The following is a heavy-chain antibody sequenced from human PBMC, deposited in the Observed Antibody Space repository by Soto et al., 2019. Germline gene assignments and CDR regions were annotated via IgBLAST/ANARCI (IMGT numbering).Heavy chain of an antibody. CDR1: GFTFSTYA. D-gene: IGHD1-1*01. CDR3: ARLEGLATISYYFDF. V-gene: IGHV3-23*01. Sequence: GGSLRLSCAASGFTFSTYAMSWVRQSPGKGLEWVSAINGGGGSTYYADSVKGRFTISRDNSKDTLYLQMNSLRAEDTAVYFCARLEGLATISYYFDFWGQGAQVTVSS. J-gene: IGHJ4*02. CDR2: INGGGGST.